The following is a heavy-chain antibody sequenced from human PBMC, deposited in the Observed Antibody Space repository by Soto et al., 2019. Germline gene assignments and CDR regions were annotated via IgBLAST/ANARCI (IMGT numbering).Heavy chain of an antibody. CDR1: GFTFSSYL. CDR3: ARDSPGDYYYYYMDV. J-gene: IGHJ6*03. CDR2: IKQDGSEK. Sequence: GGSLRLSCAASGFTFSSYLMSWVRQAPGKGLEWVANIKQDGSEKYYVDSVKGRFTISRDNAKNSLYLQMNSLRAEDTAVYYCARDSPGDYYYYYMDVWGKGTKVTVSS. V-gene: IGHV3-7*01.